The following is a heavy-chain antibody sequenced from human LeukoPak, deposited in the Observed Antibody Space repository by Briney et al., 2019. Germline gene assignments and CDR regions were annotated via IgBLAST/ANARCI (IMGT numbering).Heavy chain of an antibody. D-gene: IGHD6-19*01. CDR3: ARQEVAVAEKNDAFDI. V-gene: IGHV5-51*01. Sequence: GESLQISCQGSGYSFTSYWIGWVRQMPGKGLEWMGIIYPGDSDTRYRPSFQGQVTISADKSISTAYLQWSSLKASDTAMYCCARQEVAVAEKNDAFDIWGQGTMVTVSS. J-gene: IGHJ3*02. CDR2: IYPGDSDT. CDR1: GYSFTSYW.